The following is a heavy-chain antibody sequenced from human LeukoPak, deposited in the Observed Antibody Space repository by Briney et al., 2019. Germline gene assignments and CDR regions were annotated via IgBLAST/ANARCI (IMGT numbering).Heavy chain of an antibody. D-gene: IGHD3-22*01. CDR3: AKDVLPQETDYYDSSGYYSYYFDY. CDR1: GFTFSSYG. V-gene: IGHV3-30*02. J-gene: IGHJ4*02. CDR2: IRYDGSNK. Sequence: PGGSLRLSCAASGFTFSSYGMHWVRQAPGKGLEWVAFIRYDGSNKYYADSVKGRFTISRDNSKNTLYLQMNSLRAEDTAVYYCAKDVLPQETDYYDSSGYYSYYFDYWGQGTLVTVSS.